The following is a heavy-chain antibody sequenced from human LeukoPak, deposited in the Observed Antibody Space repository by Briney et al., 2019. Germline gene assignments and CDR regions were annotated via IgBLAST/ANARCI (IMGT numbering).Heavy chain of an antibody. J-gene: IGHJ5*02. CDR3: ARVLGYCSSTSWCWFDP. V-gene: IGHV3-23*01. CDR2: ISGSGGST. Sequence: GGSLRLSCAASGFTFSSYAMSWVRQAPGKGLEWVSAISGSGGSTYYADSVKGRFTISRDNAKNSLYLQMNSLRAEDTAVYYCARVLGYCSSTSWCWFDPWGQGTLVTVSS. CDR1: GFTFSSYA. D-gene: IGHD2-2*01.